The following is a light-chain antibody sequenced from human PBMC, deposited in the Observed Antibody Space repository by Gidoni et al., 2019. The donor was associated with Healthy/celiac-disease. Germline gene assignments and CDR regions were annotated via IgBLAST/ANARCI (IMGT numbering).Light chain of an antibody. Sequence: EIVMTQSLATLSVSPGERATLSCRASQSVSSNLAGYQQKPGQAPRLLIYGASTSATGIPARFSGSGSGAEFTLTISSLQSEDFAVDYCQQYNNWPPITFGQGTRLEIK. CDR2: GAS. J-gene: IGKJ5*01. CDR1: QSVSSN. CDR3: QQYNNWPPIT. V-gene: IGKV3-15*01.